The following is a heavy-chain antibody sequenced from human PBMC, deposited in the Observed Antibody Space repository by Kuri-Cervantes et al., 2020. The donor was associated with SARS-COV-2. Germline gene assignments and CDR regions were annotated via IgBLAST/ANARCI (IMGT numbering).Heavy chain of an antibody. D-gene: IGHD1/OR15-1a*01. CDR1: GFSLSTSGMC. V-gene: IGHV2-70*11. CDR2: IDWDDDK. J-gene: IGHJ6*03. Sequence: SGPTLVKPTQTLTLTCTFSGFSLSTSGMCVSWIRQPPGKALEWLARIDWDDDKYYSTSLKTRLTISKDTSKNQVVLTMTNMDPVDTATYYCARTYGGTKRDRPYYYYYYMDVWGKGTTVTVSS. CDR3: ARTYGGTKRDRPYYYYYYMDV.